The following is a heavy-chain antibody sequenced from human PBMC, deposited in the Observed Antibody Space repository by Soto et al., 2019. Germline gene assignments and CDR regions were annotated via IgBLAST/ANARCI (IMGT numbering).Heavy chain of an antibody. CDR2: IWYDGSNK. CDR1: GFTFSSYG. CDR3: ARANCGGDCKFYPIDY. Sequence: GGSLRLSCAASGFTFSSYGMHWVRQAPGKGLEWVAVIWYDGSNKYYADSVKGRFTISRDNSKNTLYLQMNSLRAEDTAVYYCARANCGGDCKFYPIDYWGQGTLVTVSS. J-gene: IGHJ4*02. D-gene: IGHD2-21*02. V-gene: IGHV3-33*01.